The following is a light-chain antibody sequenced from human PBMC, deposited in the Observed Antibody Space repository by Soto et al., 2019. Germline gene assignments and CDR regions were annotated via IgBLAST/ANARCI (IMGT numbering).Light chain of an antibody. Sequence: QSALTQPVSVSGSPGQSITISCTGTSSDVGAYNYVSWYQHHPGKAPKVIIYEVRNRPSGFSSRFSGSKSGNTASLTISGLQAEDEADYYCSSYTTSNTLYVFGTGTKLTVL. CDR1: SSDVGAYNY. CDR3: SSYTTSNTLYV. V-gene: IGLV2-14*01. J-gene: IGLJ1*01. CDR2: EVR.